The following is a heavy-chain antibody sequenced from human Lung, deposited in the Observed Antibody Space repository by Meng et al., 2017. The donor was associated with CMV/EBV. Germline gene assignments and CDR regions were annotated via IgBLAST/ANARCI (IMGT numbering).Heavy chain of an antibody. CDR2: ISSSSSYI. Sequence: ESXKISXAASGFTFSSYSMNWVRQAPGKGLEWISSISSSSSYIYYADSVKGRFTISRDNAKNSLYLQMNSLRAEDTAVYYCAKDDSAYFDFRSGYSTPPDYWGQGTLVXVSS. V-gene: IGHV3-21*01. D-gene: IGHD3-3*01. J-gene: IGHJ4*02. CDR3: AKDDSAYFDFRSGYSTPPDY. CDR1: GFTFSSYS.